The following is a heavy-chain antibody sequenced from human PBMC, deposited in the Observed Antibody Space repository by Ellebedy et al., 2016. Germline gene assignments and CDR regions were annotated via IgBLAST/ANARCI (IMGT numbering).Heavy chain of an antibody. CDR1: GFTFSSYW. CDR2: VNTDGSNT. Sequence: GESLKISCAASGFTFSSYWMHWVRQAPGKGLVWVSRVNTDGSNTIYADSVKGRFTISRDNSKNTLYLQMNSLRAEDTAVYYCAREDDILTGQLDYWGQGTLVTVSS. CDR3: AREDDILTGQLDY. J-gene: IGHJ4*02. D-gene: IGHD3-9*01. V-gene: IGHV3-74*01.